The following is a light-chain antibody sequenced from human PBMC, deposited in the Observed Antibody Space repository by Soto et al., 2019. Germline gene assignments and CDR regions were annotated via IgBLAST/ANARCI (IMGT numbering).Light chain of an antibody. V-gene: IGLV2-14*01. J-gene: IGLJ1*01. CDR1: SSDVGGYNY. Sequence: QSVLTQPASVSGSPGQSITISCTGTSSDVGGYNYVSWYQQHPGKAPKLMIYEVSNRPSGVSNRFSGSKSGNTASLTISGLQAEEEADYYCSSYTSSSTPRVFGTGTKVNV. CDR3: SSYTSSSTPRV. CDR2: EVS.